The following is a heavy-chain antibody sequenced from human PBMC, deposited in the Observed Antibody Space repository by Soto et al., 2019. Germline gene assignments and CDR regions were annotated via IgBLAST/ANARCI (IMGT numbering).Heavy chain of an antibody. CDR3: AKDRIAARPGRYYYYYYMDV. Sequence: QVQLVESGGGVVQPGRSLRLSCAASGFTFSSYGMHWVRQAPGKGLEGGAVISYDGSNKYYADSVKGRFTISRDNSKNTLYLQMNSLRAEDTAVYYCAKDRIAARPGRYYYYYYMDVWGKGTTVTVSS. V-gene: IGHV3-30*18. CDR1: GFTFSSYG. J-gene: IGHJ6*03. CDR2: ISYDGSNK. D-gene: IGHD6-6*01.